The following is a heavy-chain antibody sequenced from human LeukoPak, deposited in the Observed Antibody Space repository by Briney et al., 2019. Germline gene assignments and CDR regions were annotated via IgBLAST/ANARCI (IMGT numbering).Heavy chain of an antibody. CDR3: ARGWGLSYYYYGMDV. CDR1: GGSISSGDYY. CDR2: INHSGST. Sequence: SETLSLTCTVSGGSISSGDYYWSWIRQPPGKGLEWIGEINHSGSTNYNPSLKSRVTISVDTSKNQFSLKLSSVTAADTAVYYCARGWGLSYYYYGMDVWGQGTTVTVSS. V-gene: IGHV4-39*07. J-gene: IGHJ6*02. D-gene: IGHD7-27*01.